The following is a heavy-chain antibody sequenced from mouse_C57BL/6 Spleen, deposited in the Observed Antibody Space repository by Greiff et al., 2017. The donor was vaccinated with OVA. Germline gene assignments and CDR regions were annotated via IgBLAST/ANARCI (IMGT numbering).Heavy chain of an antibody. CDR3: TRSGYGSSYGY. CDR2: IDPETGGT. J-gene: IGHJ2*01. CDR1: GYTFTDYE. V-gene: IGHV1-15*01. Sequence: VQLQQSGAELVRPGASVTLSCKASGYTFTDYEMHWVKQTPVHGLEWIGAIDPETGGTDYNQKFKGKAILTADKSSSTAYMELRSLTSEDSAVYYCTRSGYGSSYGYWGQGTTLTVSS. D-gene: IGHD1-1*01.